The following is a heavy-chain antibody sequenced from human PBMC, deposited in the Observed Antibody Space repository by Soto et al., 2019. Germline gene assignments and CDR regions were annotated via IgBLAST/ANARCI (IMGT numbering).Heavy chain of an antibody. CDR1: GGSISSYY. J-gene: IGHJ4*02. V-gene: IGHV4-59*01. CDR3: TTGLLWFGAY. Sequence: SETLSLTCTVSGGSISSYYWSWIRQPPGKGLEWIGYIYYSGSTNYNPSLKSRVTISVDTSKNQFSLKLSSVTAADTAVYYCTTGLLWFGAYWGQGTLVTLSS. D-gene: IGHD3-10*01. CDR2: IYYSGST.